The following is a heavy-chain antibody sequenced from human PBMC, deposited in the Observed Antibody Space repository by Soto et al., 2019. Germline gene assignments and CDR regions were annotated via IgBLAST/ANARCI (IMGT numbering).Heavy chain of an antibody. CDR3: ARHFSGGGDNYIHS. CDR2: IYPSDSDT. D-gene: IGHD5-12*01. J-gene: IGHJ5*01. CDR1: GYSFTTYW. Sequence: KPPGESLKISCKGSGYSFTTYWIGWVRQMPGKGMEWMGIIYPSDSDTRYSPSFQGQVTISADMSISTAYLQWNSLKASDTAMYFCARHFSGGGDNYIHSRGQGTLVTVP. V-gene: IGHV5-51*01.